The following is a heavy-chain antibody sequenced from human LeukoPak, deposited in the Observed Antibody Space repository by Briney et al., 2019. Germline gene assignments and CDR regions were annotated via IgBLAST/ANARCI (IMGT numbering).Heavy chain of an antibody. V-gene: IGHV4-4*07. CDR1: GGSISSYY. Sequence: RTSETLSLTCTVSGGSISSYYWSWIRQPAGKGLEWIGRIYTSGSTNYNPSLKSRVTMSVDTSKIQFSLKLSSVTAADTAVYYCARERTYYFDYWGQGTLVTVSS. J-gene: IGHJ4*02. CDR2: IYTSGST. CDR3: ARERTYYFDY.